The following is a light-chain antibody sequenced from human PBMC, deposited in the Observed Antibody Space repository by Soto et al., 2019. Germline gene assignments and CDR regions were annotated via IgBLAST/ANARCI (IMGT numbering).Light chain of an antibody. CDR1: QGISNW. J-gene: IGKJ4*01. V-gene: IGKV1-12*01. CDR2: TGS. Sequence: DIQMTQSPSSVSAPVGDRVSITCRASQGISNWLAWYQQKPGRAPKLLLYTGSSLQSGDPSRFSGTGSGTYFTLTISSLQPEDVATYYWQEANSFPLTFGRGTKMEIK. CDR3: QEANSFPLT.